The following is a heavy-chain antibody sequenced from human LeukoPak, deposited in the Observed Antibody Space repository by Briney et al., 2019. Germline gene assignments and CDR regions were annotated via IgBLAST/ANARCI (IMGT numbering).Heavy chain of an antibody. CDR3: EKNLVAAAMDH. V-gene: IGHV3-30*02. J-gene: IGHJ4*02. Sequence: GGSLRLSCAASGFTLSSNSMHWVRQAPGKGLEGVAFIRYDGSDKYYADSVKGRFAICRDNYKNTLCLQMSSLRAEDTAVYYCEKNLVAAAMDHWGQGTLVTVSS. CDR1: GFTLSSNS. D-gene: IGHD2-15*01. CDR2: IRYDGSDK.